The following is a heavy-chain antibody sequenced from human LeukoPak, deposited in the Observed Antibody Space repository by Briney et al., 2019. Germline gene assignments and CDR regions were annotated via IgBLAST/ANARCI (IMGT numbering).Heavy chain of an antibody. CDR3: ARDSRYNWNSNFDY. V-gene: IGHV1-69*05. CDR2: IIPIFGTA. J-gene: IGHJ4*02. CDR1: GGTFSSYA. Sequence: ASVKVSCKASGGTFSSYAISWVRQAPGQGLEWMGGIIPIFGTANYAQKFQGRVTITTDESTSTAYMELSSPRSEDTAVYYCARDSRYNWNSNFDYWGQGTLVTVSS. D-gene: IGHD1-20*01.